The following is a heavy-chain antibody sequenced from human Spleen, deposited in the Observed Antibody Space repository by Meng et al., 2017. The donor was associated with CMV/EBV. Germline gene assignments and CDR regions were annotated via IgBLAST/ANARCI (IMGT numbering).Heavy chain of an antibody. CDR3: ARGWHYFYY. D-gene: IGHD6-13*01. Sequence: GESLKISCAASGFTFSTYSMNWVRQAPGKGLEWVSSISSSSNFIFDADSVRGRFTISRDNAKNSLYLQMNSLRAEDTAVYYCARGWHYFYYWGQGTLVTVSS. CDR1: GFTFSTYS. V-gene: IGHV3-21*01. CDR2: ISSSSNFI. J-gene: IGHJ4*02.